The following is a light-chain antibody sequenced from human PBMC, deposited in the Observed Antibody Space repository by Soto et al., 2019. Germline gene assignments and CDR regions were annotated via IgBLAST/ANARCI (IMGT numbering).Light chain of an antibody. CDR1: QSVSSTY. V-gene: IGKV3-20*01. CDR3: QQYGRSPGLFT. Sequence: EIVLTQSPGTLSLSPGERATLSCRASQSVSSTYLAWYQQKPGQAPRLLIYDASSRATGIPDRFSGSGSGTDFTLTISRLEPEDFAVYYCQQYGRSPGLFTFGPGTKGDIK. J-gene: IGKJ3*01. CDR2: DAS.